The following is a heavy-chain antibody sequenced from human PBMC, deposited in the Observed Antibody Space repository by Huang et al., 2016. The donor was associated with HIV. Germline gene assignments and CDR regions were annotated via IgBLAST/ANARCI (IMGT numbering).Heavy chain of an antibody. CDR3: ARASWYEPRSWYFGL. J-gene: IGHJ2*01. CDR2: INDNGYT. CDR1: GGSVSGHY. V-gene: IGHV4-34*01. D-gene: IGHD6-13*01. Sequence: QVQLQQWGAGLLKPSETLSLTCAVYGGSVSGHYWSWIRQPPGKGLEWIAEINDNGYTNYNPSLKRRGTISVHTSRNQFSLKLNSVTAADAAVYYCARASWYEPRSWYFGLWGRGTLVTVSS.